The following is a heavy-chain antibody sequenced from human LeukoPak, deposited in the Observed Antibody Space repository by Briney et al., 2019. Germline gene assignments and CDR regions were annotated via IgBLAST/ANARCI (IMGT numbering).Heavy chain of an antibody. J-gene: IGHJ6*03. CDR3: ARLTRIYGSGKKAGYYYMDV. D-gene: IGHD3-10*01. V-gene: IGHV4-4*02. CDR2: INHSGST. Sequence: SETLSLTCTVSGASISSSNWLSWVRPPPGKGLEWIGEINHSGSTNYNPSLKSRVTISVDTSKNQFSLKLSSVTAADTAVYYCARLTRIYGSGKKAGYYYMDVWGKGTTVTISS. CDR1: GASISSSNW.